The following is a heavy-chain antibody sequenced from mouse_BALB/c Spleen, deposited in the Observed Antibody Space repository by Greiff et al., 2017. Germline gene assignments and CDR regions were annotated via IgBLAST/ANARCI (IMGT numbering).Heavy chain of an antibody. CDR1: GFTFSSYA. J-gene: IGHJ1*01. Sequence: EVKLVESGGGLVKPGGSLKLSCAASGFTFSSYAMSWVRQTPEKRLEWVASISSGGSTYYPDSVKGRFTISRDNARNILYLQMSSLRSEDTAMYYCARERELLRYFDVWGAGTTVTVSS. CDR3: ARERELLRYFDV. CDR2: ISSGGST. D-gene: IGHD1-1*01. V-gene: IGHV5-6-5*01.